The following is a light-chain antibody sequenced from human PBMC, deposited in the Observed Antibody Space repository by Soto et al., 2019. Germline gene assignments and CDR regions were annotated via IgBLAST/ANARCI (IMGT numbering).Light chain of an antibody. CDR2: DTA. Sequence: IVLTQSPASLSLSPGERATISCGASHTIASVYWAWYQHKPGLAPRLLIYDTAIRATDIPDRFTGSGSGTDFTLTISRLEPEDFAVYYCQQYDTSLSIGGGTKVEIK. J-gene: IGKJ4*01. CDR3: QQYDTSLS. V-gene: IGKV3D-20*01. CDR1: HTIASVY.